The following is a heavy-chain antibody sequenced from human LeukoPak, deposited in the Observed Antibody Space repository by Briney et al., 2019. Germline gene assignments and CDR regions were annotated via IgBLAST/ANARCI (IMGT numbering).Heavy chain of an antibody. D-gene: IGHD1-7*01. Sequence: GGSLRLSCAASGFTFRSYAMSWVRQAPGKGLEWVSAISGSGGTTYYADSVKGRFTISRDNSKNTLYLQMNSLRAEDTAVYYCAKDLTFGTTNYFDYWGQGTLVTLSS. CDR2: ISGSGGTT. CDR3: AKDLTFGTTNYFDY. J-gene: IGHJ4*02. V-gene: IGHV3-23*01. CDR1: GFTFRSYA.